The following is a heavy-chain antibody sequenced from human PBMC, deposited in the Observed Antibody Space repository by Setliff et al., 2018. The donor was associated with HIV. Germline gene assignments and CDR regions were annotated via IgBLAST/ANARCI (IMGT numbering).Heavy chain of an antibody. D-gene: IGHD3-10*01. Sequence: ASVKVSCKASGHTFTSYDIYWVRQVTGQGLEWMGWMNPNSGNTGYAQKFQGRVTMTRDTSISTAYMELSSLRSEDTAVYYCAGEPYFDSGRPIAHWGQGTLVTVSS. CDR2: MNPNSGNT. CDR1: GHTFTSYD. V-gene: IGHV1-8*02. J-gene: IGHJ4*01. CDR3: AGEPYFDSGRPIAH.